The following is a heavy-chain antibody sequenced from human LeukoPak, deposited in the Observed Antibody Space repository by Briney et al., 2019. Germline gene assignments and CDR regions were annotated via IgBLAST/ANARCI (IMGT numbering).Heavy chain of an antibody. CDR3: ARARLGRMGRGADMDV. V-gene: IGHV4-38-2*02. Sequence: SETLSLTCTVSGYSISSGYYWGWIRQPPGKGLEWVGSIHHSGTTYYNPSLKSRVTISVDTSKNQFSLKLSSVTAADTAVYYCARARLGRMGRGADMDVWGKGTTVTISS. CDR1: GYSISSGYY. J-gene: IGHJ6*03. CDR2: IHHSGTT. D-gene: IGHD3-10*01.